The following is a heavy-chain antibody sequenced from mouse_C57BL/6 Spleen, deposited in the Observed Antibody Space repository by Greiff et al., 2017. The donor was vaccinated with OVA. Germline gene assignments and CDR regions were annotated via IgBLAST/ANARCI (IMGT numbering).Heavy chain of an antibody. V-gene: IGHV5-17*01. CDR3: ARGGGYDGYAMDY. Sequence: EVQGVESGGGLVKPGGSLKLSCAASGFTFSDFGIHWVRQAPEKGLEWVVYISSGSSTIYYADTVKGRFTISRDNAKNTLFLQMTSLRSEDTAMYYCARGGGYDGYAMDYWGQGTSVTVSS. D-gene: IGHD2-2*01. CDR2: ISSGSSTI. CDR1: GFTFSDFG. J-gene: IGHJ4*01.